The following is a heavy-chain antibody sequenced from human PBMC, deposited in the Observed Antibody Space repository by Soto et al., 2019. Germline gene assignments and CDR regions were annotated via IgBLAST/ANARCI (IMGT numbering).Heavy chain of an antibody. V-gene: IGHV3-23*01. J-gene: IGHJ4*02. CDR2: ISGSGGST. Sequence: PGGSLRLSCAASGFTFSSYAMSWVRQAPGKGLEWVSAISGSGGSTYYADSVKGRFTISGDNSKNTLYLQMNSLRAEDTAVYYCAKERDYYGSGSYHKDYWGQGTLVTVSS. CDR3: AKERDYYGSGSYHKDY. CDR1: GFTFSSYA. D-gene: IGHD3-10*01.